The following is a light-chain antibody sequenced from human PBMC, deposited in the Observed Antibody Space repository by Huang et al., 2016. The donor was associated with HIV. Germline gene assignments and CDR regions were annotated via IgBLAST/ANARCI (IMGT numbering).Light chain of an antibody. J-gene: IGKJ5*01. V-gene: IGKV3-11*01. CDR2: DAS. CDR3: QQRFT. CDR1: QTIGIY. Sequence: EVVLTQSPATLSLSPGERASVSCRSSQTIGIYLAWYQQKLGQAPRLLIHDASTRAAGIPARFSGSGSGTDFTLTIRSLEPEDFAVYYCQQRFTFGQGTRLEIK.